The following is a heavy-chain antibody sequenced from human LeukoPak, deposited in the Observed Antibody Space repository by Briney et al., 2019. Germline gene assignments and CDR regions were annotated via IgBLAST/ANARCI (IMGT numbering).Heavy chain of an antibody. D-gene: IGHD6-13*01. CDR3: ARAYIGARSLKTGIAYGGGKEQRENWFDP. J-gene: IGHJ5*02. CDR1: GGSIRSYY. Sequence: SETLSLTCTVSGGSIRSYYWSWIRQPPGKGLEWIGYIYYSGSTNYNPSLKSRVTISVDTSKNQFSLKLSSVTAADTAVYYCARAYIGARSLKTGIAYGGGKEQRENWFDPWGQGTLVTVSS. CDR2: IYYSGST. V-gene: IGHV4-59*01.